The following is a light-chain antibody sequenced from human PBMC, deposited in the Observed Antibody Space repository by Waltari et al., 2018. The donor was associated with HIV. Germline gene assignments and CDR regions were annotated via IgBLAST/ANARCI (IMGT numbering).Light chain of an antibody. CDR3: CSYAGDSTFM. CDR2: EGN. V-gene: IGLV2-23*03. Sequence: QPPLTHPDSGYGSPGQSTNSSCSRTSHAVRTYTLVPWYQQHPGKAPKLIIYEGNKRPSGVSNRFSGSKSGNTASLTLSGLQAEDEADYHCCSYAGDSTFMFGGGTKLTVL. CDR1: SHAVRTYTL. J-gene: IGLJ3*02.